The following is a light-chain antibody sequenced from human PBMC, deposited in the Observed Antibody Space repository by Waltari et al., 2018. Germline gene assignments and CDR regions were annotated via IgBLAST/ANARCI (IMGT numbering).Light chain of an antibody. V-gene: IGLV1-47*01. Sequence: QSVLTQPPSASGTPGQSVPISCSGSSSNIGSNYVCCHQQHPGTPPKPLTYKNNQRPSGVPARFSGSKSGTSASLAISGLRSEDEADYYCTTWDDSLSAVVFGGGTKLTVL. J-gene: IGLJ2*01. CDR1: SSNIGSNY. CDR2: KNN. CDR3: TTWDDSLSAVV.